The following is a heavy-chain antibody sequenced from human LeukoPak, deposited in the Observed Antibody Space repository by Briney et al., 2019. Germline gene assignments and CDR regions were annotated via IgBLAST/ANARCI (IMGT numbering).Heavy chain of an antibody. V-gene: IGHV3-21*01. D-gene: IGHD6-13*01. Sequence: GGSLRLSCAASGFTFSSYSMNWVRQAPGKGLEWVSSISSSSSYIYYADSVKGRFTISRDNAKNSLYLQINSLRAEDTAVYYCARGEQQLTHDAFDIWGQGTMVTVSS. CDR3: ARGEQQLTHDAFDI. CDR2: ISSSSSYI. J-gene: IGHJ3*02. CDR1: GFTFSSYS.